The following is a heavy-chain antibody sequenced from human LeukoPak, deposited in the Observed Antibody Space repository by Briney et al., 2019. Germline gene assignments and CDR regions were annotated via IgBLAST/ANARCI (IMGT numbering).Heavy chain of an antibody. CDR2: IYYSGST. Sequence: PSETLSLTCTVSGGSISSSSYYWGWIRQPPGKGLEWIGSIYYSGSTYYNPSLKSRVTISVDTSKNQFSLKLSSVTAADTAVYYCARRGITGTRAGFDPWGQGTLVTVSS. D-gene: IGHD1-20*01. CDR1: GGSISSSSYY. CDR3: ARRGITGTRAGFDP. V-gene: IGHV4-39*01. J-gene: IGHJ5*02.